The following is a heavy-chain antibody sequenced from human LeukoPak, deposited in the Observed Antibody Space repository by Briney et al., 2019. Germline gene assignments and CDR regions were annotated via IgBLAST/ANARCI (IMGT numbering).Heavy chain of an antibody. CDR3: AREHPAAGYSSGWYDFDY. CDR1: GYSFTSYW. CDR2: IYPGDSDT. J-gene: IGHJ4*02. V-gene: IGHV5-51*03. Sequence: KPGESLKISCKGSGYSFTSYWIGWVRQMPGKGLEWMGIIYPGDSDTRYSPSFQGQVTISADKSISTAYLQWSSLKASDTAMYYCAREHPAAGYSSGWYDFDYWGQGTLVTVSS. D-gene: IGHD6-19*01.